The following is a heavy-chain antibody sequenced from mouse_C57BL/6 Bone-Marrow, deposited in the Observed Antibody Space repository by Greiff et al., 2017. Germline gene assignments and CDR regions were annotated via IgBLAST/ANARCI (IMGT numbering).Heavy chain of an antibody. D-gene: IGHD2-3*01. J-gene: IGHJ1*03. CDR2: IDPSDSYT. CDR1: GYTFTSYW. Sequence: VQLQQPGAELVMPGASVKLSCKASGYTFTSYWMHWVKQRPGQGLEWIGEIDPSDSYTNYNQKFKGKSTLTVDKSSSTAYMQLSSLTSEDSAVYYGARGYDDYDWYCDVWGTGTTVTVSS. V-gene: IGHV1-69*01. CDR3: ARGYDDYDWYCDV.